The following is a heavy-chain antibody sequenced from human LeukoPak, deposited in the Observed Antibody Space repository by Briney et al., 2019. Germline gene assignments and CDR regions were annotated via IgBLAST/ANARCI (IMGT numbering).Heavy chain of an antibody. V-gene: IGHV1-46*01. CDR1: GYTFTSYY. Sequence: ASVKVSCKASGYTFTSYYMHWVRQAPGQGLEWMGIINPSGGSTSYAQKFQGRVTMTRDTSTSTVYMELSSLRSEDTAVYCCARSIAVAGLGYWGQGTLVTVSS. J-gene: IGHJ4*02. D-gene: IGHD6-19*01. CDR3: ARSIAVAGLGY. CDR2: INPSGGST.